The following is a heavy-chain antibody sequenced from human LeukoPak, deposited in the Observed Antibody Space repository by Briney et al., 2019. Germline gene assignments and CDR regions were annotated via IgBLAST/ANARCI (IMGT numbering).Heavy chain of an antibody. Sequence: DSVKGRFTISRDNAKNSLSLQMNSLRAEDTAVYYCARDRPLSGYDLSPFASWGQGTLVTVSS. CDR3: ARDRPLSGYDLSPFAS. D-gene: IGHD5-12*01. J-gene: IGHJ4*02. V-gene: IGHV3-7*01.